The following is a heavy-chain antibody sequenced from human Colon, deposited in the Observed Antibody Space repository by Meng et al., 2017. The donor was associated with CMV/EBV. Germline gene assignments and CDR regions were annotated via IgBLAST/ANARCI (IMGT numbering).Heavy chain of an antibody. D-gene: IGHD2-2*01. Sequence: GSLRLSCTVSGFSISSGYFWGWTRQSPGKGLEWIGSIYLSGTTYYNPSLKSRVTISLDMSKNQFSLKVSSVTAADTAVYYCAREGDVIVPAAKVDYWGQGTLVTVSS. V-gene: IGHV4-38-2*02. CDR3: AREGDVIVPAAKVDY. CDR1: GFSISSGYF. CDR2: IYLSGTT. J-gene: IGHJ4*02.